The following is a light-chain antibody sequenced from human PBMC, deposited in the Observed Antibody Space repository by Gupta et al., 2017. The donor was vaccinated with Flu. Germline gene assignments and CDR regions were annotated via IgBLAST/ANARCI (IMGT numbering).Light chain of an antibody. V-gene: IGKV3-15*01. CDR3: QQYNNWPPYT. CDR1: QSVSSN. CDR2: GAS. Sequence: EIVTTQSPATLSVSPGERATPSCRASQSVSSNLAWYQQKPGQAPRLLIYGASTRATGIPARFSGSGSGTEFTLTISSLQSEDFAVYYCQQYNNWPPYTFGQGTKLEIK. J-gene: IGKJ2*01.